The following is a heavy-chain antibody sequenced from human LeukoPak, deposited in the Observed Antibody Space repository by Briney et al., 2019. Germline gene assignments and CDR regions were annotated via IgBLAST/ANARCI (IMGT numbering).Heavy chain of an antibody. CDR3: ARGSLPRELAEGNFFDY. D-gene: IGHD3-10*01. CDR1: GFTFSSYA. V-gene: IGHV3-30-3*01. J-gene: IGHJ4*02. CDR2: ISYDGSNK. Sequence: GGSLRLSCAASGFTFSSYAMHWVRQAPGKGLEWVAVISYDGSNKYYADSVKGRFTISRDNSKNTLYLQMNSLRAEDTAVYYCARGSLPRELAEGNFFDYWGQGTLVTVSS.